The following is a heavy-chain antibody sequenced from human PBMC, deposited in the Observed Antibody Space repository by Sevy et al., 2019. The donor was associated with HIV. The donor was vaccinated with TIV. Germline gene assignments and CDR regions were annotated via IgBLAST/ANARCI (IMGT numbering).Heavy chain of an antibody. CDR3: ARGTTWAGIEDY. CDR2: ISWNGGAI. CDR1: GFAFGDYT. J-gene: IGHJ4*02. Sequence: GGSLRLSCAASGFAFGDYTMHWVRQAPGKGLEWVSGISWNGGAIAYADSGKGRFAISRDDAKNSLYLQISGLRVEDTALYFCARGTTWAGIEDYWGQGTLVTVSS. D-gene: IGHD3-3*02. V-gene: IGHV3-9*01.